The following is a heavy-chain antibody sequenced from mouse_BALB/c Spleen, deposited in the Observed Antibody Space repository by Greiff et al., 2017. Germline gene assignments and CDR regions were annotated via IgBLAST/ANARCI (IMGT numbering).Heavy chain of an antibody. J-gene: IGHJ4*01. CDR3: TRENGMDY. CDR1: GFTFSSYT. V-gene: IGHV5-6-4*01. Sequence: EVKVEESGGGLVKPGGSLKLSCAASGFTFSSYTMSWVRQTPEKRLEWVATISSGGSYTYYPDSVKGRFTISRDNAKNTLYLQMSSLKSEDTAMYYCTRENGMDYWGQGTSVTVSS. CDR2: ISSGGSYT.